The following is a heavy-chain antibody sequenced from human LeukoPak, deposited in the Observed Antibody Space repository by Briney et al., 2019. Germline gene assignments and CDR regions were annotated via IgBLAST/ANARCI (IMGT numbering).Heavy chain of an antibody. CDR1: GFTFTYYS. V-gene: IGHV3-48*02. J-gene: IGHJ3*01. Sequence: GGSLRPSCAASGFTFTYYSMNWGRQSPGKGLEWISYSNTDGIIPYAASVKGRLTISRDNAENLLSPQMNSLRDEDTAVYFCVRDRDYAFDFWGKGTMVTVSS. CDR3: VRDRDYAFDF. CDR2: SNTDGII.